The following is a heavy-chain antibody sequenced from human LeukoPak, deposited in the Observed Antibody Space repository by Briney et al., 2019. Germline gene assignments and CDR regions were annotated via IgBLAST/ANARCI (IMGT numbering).Heavy chain of an antibody. Sequence: GASVKVSCKASGYTFTGYYMHWVRQAPGQGLEWMGWINPNSGGTNYAQKFQGRVTMTRDTSISTAYMELSRLRSDDTAVYYCARLGYSYGLSYFDYWGQGTLVTVSS. J-gene: IGHJ4*02. D-gene: IGHD5-18*01. CDR1: GYTFTGYY. CDR2: INPNSGGT. V-gene: IGHV1-2*02. CDR3: ARLGYSYGLSYFDY.